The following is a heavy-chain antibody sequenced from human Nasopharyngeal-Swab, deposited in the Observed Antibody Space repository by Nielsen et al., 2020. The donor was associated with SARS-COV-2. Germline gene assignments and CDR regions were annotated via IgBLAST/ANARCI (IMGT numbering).Heavy chain of an antibody. D-gene: IGHD6-13*01. J-gene: IGHJ4*02. V-gene: IGHV3-74*01. CDR3: ARGGSYSSSWYTTY. CDR1: GFTSSSYW. CDR2: INSDGSST. Sequence: GESLKISCAASGFTSSSYWMHWVRQAPGKGLVWVSRINSDGSSTSYADSVKGRFTISRDNAKNTLYLQMNSLRAEDTAVYYCARGGSYSSSWYTTYWGQGTLVTVSS.